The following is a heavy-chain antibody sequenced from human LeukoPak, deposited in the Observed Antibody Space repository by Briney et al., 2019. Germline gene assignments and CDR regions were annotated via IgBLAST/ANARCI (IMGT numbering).Heavy chain of an antibody. D-gene: IGHD3-3*01. V-gene: IGHV3-30-3*01. Sequence: GGPKRLPCTASVLPLNSYPMHWVRQAPGKGLEGVAFISYDGSNKYYADPVKGRFTISRDNSKNTLYLRMNSLRAEDTAVYYCARDSTPYDFWSGYYVGGWFDPWGQGTLVTVSS. CDR3: ARDSTPYDFWSGYYVGGWFDP. CDR2: ISYDGSNK. CDR1: VLPLNSYP. J-gene: IGHJ5*02.